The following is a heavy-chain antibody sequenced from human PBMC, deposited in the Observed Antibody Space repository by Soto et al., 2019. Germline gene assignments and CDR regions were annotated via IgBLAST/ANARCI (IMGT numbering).Heavy chain of an antibody. CDR3: AKVPAALYYYYYYMDV. CDR1: GFTFSSYA. CDR2: ISGSGGST. J-gene: IGHJ6*03. V-gene: IGHV3-23*01. Sequence: GGSLRLSCAASGFTFSSYAMSWVRQAPGKGLEWVSAISGSGGSTYYADSVKGRFTISRDNSKNTLYLQMNSLRAEDTAVYYCAKVPAALYYYYYYMDVWGKGTTVTVSS. D-gene: IGHD2-2*01.